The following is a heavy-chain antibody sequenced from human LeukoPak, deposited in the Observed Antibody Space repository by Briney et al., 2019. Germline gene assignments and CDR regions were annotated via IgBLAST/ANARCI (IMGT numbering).Heavy chain of an antibody. CDR3: ARDAYDILTGSIGYYYGMDV. D-gene: IGHD3-9*01. V-gene: IGHV1-18*01. J-gene: IGHJ6*02. CDR2: ISAYNGNT. Sequence: ASVKVSCKASGYTLTSYGISWVRQAPGQGLEWMGWISAYNGNTNYAQKLQGRVTMTTDTSTGTAYMELRSLRSDDTVLYYWARDAYDILTGSIGYYYGMDVWGQGTTVTVSS. CDR1: GYTLTSYG.